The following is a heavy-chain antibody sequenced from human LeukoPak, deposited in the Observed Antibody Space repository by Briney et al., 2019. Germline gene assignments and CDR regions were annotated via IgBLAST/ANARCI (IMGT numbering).Heavy chain of an antibody. D-gene: IGHD2-21*02. V-gene: IGHV3-23*01. CDR2: ISGSGGST. Sequence: TGGSLRLSCAASGFTFSSYGMSWVRQAPGKGLEWVSAISGSGGSTYYADSVKGRLTISRDNSKNTLYLQMNRLRAEDTAVYYCAKEHYVVVTATYDFWGPGTLVTVSS. CDR1: GFTFSSYG. J-gene: IGHJ4*02. CDR3: AKEHYVVVTATYDF.